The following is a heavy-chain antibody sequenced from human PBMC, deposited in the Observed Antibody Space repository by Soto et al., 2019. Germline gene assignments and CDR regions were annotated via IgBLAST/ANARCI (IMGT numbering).Heavy chain of an antibody. CDR2: TYYRSKWYN. D-gene: IGHD6-6*01. Sequence: PSQTLSLTCAISGDSVSSNSAAWNWIRQSPSRGLEWLGRTYYRSKWYNDYAVSVKSRITINPDTSKNQFSLQLNSVTPEDTAVYYCARGTRSRSSPYYYYGMDVWGQGTTVTVSS. CDR3: ARGTRSRSSPYYYYGMDV. CDR1: GDSVSSNSAA. J-gene: IGHJ6*02. V-gene: IGHV6-1*01.